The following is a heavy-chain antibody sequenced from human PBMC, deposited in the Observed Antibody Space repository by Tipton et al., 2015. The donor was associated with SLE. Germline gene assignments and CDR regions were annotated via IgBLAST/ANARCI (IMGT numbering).Heavy chain of an antibody. D-gene: IGHD2-2*01. J-gene: IGHJ3*02. CDR1: GGSISSYY. V-gene: IGHV4-4*07. Sequence: TLSLTCTVSGGSISSYYWTWIRQPPGKGLEWIGRVHTSGSTSYNPSLQSRLTMSLDTSNNQLYLRLSSVTAADTALYYCVRVIVPASRGAFDIWGQGTMVTVSS. CDR3: VRVIVPASRGAFDI. CDR2: VHTSGST.